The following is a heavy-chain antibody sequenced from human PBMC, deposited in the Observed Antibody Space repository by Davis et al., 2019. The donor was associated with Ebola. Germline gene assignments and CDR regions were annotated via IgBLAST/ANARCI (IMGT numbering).Heavy chain of an antibody. J-gene: IGHJ4*02. CDR1: GGSISSYY. D-gene: IGHD1-26*01. V-gene: IGHV4-59*01. CDR3: ARTPQYTSYGSYFDY. Sequence: SETLSLTCTVSGGSISSYYWSWIRQPPGKGLEWIGYIYNSGSTNYNPSLKSRVTISGDTSKNQFSLNVNSVTAADTAMYYCARTPQYTSYGSYFDYWGQGALVTVSS. CDR2: IYNSGST.